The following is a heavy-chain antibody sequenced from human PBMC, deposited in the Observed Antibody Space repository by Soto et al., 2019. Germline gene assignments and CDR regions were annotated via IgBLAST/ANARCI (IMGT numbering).Heavy chain of an antibody. D-gene: IGHD2-15*01. CDR2: ISSSSSYI. CDR1: GFTFSSYS. V-gene: IGHV3-21*01. J-gene: IGHJ2*01. CDR3: ARSGGVVVAATPDWYFDL. Sequence: EVQLVESGGGLVKPGGSLRLSCAASGFTFSSYSMNWVRQAPGKGLEWVSSISSSSSYIYYADSVKGRFTISRDNAKNPLYLQMNSLRAEDTAVYYCARSGGVVVAATPDWYFDLWGRGTLVTVSS.